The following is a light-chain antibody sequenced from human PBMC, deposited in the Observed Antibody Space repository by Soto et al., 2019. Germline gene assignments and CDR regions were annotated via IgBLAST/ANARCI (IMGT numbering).Light chain of an antibody. J-gene: IGKJ1*01. Sequence: EKVMTQSPATLSVSPGERATLSCRASQSVRSNLAWYQQKPGQPPRLLIYDASTRATRIPSRFSGSGSGTEFTLTISSLQSEDFAVYYCQQYGNWPRTFGQGTKVDIK. CDR2: DAS. V-gene: IGKV3-15*01. CDR3: QQYGNWPRT. CDR1: QSVRSN.